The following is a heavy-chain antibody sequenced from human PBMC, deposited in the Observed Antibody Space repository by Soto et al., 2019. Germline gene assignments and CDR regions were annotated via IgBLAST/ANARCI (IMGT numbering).Heavy chain of an antibody. CDR3: VKDGYNPYYYYGMDV. J-gene: IGHJ6*02. Sequence: SETLSLTCTVSGGSISSSSYYWGWIRQPPGKGLEWIGSIYYSGSTYYNPSLKSRVTISVDTSKNQFSLKLSSVTAADTAVYYCVKDGYNPYYYYGMDVWGQGTTVPVSS. CDR1: GGSISSSSYY. D-gene: IGHD5-12*01. V-gene: IGHV4-39*01. CDR2: IYYSGST.